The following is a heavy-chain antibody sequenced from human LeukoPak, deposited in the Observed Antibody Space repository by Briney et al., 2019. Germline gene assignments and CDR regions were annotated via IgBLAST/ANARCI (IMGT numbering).Heavy chain of an antibody. CDR1: GYSFTSYW. CDR2: IYPGDSVS. J-gene: IGHJ3*02. Sequence: GASLKISCKASGYSFTSYWIAWVRQMPGKGLEWMGIIYPGDSVSRYSPSFQGQVTISADKSISTAYLQWSSLKASDTAMYYCARRYSYGSLRAFDIWGQGTMVTVSS. V-gene: IGHV5-51*01. D-gene: IGHD5-18*01. CDR3: ARRYSYGSLRAFDI.